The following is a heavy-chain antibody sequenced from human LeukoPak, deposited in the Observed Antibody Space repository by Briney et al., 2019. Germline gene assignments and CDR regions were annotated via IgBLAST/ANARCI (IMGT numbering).Heavy chain of an antibody. V-gene: IGHV3-23*01. CDR1: GFTFSSYA. CDR2: ISGSGGST. Sequence: GGSLRLSCAASGFTFSSYAMSWVRQAPGKGLEWVSAISGSGGSTYYADSVKGRFTISRDNSKNTLYLQMNSLRAEDTAVYYCAKAGLYDFWSGYYNNYWGQGILVTVSS. CDR3: AKAGLYDFWSGYYNNY. D-gene: IGHD3-3*01. J-gene: IGHJ4*02.